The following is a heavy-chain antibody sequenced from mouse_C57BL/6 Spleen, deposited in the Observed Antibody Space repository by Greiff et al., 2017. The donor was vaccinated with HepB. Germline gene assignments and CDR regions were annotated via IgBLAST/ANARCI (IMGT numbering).Heavy chain of an antibody. D-gene: IGHD2-4*01. J-gene: IGHJ2*01. Sequence: EVQLVESGGGLVKPGGSLKLSCAASGFTFSSYAMSWVRQTPEKRLEWVATISDGGSYTYYPDNVKGRFTISRDNAKNNLYLQMSHLKSEDTAMYYCAREGGDYDYPFDYWGQGTTLTVSS. V-gene: IGHV5-4*01. CDR1: GFTFSSYA. CDR2: ISDGGSYT. CDR3: AREGGDYDYPFDY.